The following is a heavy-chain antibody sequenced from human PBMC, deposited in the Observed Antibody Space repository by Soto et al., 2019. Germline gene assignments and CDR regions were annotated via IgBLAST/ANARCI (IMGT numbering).Heavy chain of an antibody. CDR3: AKGVGSGWYRGNYYYYGMDV. J-gene: IGHJ6*02. Sequence: GGSLRLSCAASGFTFSSYAMSWVRQAPGEGLEWVSAISGSGGSTYYADSVKGRFTISRDNSKNTLYLQMNSLRAEDTAVYYCAKGVGSGWYRGNYYYYGMDVWGQGTTVTVSS. V-gene: IGHV3-23*01. CDR2: ISGSGGST. CDR1: GFTFSSYA. D-gene: IGHD6-19*01.